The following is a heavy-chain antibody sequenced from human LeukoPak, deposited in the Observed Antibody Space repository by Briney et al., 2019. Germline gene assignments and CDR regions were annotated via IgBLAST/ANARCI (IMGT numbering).Heavy chain of an antibody. V-gene: IGHV3-7*01. J-gene: IGHJ5*02. D-gene: IGHD2-15*01. CDR2: IKEDGSEK. CDR1: GFTFSSYW. CDR3: AREGCSGGNCYSYWFDP. Sequence: GGSLRLSCAASGFTFSSYWMSWVRQAPGKGPERVANIKEDGSEKYYVDSVKGRFIISRDNAKNSLYLQMNSLRAEDTAVYYCAREGCSGGNCYSYWFDPWGQGTLVTVSS.